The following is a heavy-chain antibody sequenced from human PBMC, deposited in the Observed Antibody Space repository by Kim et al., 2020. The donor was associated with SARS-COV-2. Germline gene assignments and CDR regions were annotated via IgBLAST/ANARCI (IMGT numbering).Heavy chain of an antibody. CDR1: GFSVSSYG. CDR3: VRNYGSGTGCLLF. Sequence: GGSLRLSCAASGFSVSSYGMHWVRQAPGKGLVWVARIKTDGISSTYADSVKGRFTISRDNAKNTVYLQMESLRAEDTAVYYCVRNYGSGTGCLLFGGQGILVTVSP. D-gene: IGHD3-10*01. J-gene: IGHJ4*02. V-gene: IGHV3-74*03. CDR2: IKTDGISS.